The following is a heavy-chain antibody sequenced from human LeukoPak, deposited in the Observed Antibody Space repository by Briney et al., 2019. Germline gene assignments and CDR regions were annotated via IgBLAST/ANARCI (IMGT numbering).Heavy chain of an antibody. D-gene: IGHD2-2*01. CDR3: ARAFRGLPTNFDL. V-gene: IGHV4-39*07. CDR1: GGSISSNRYY. CDR2: IYYTGSS. Sequence: RPSETLSLTCTVSGGSISSNRYYWGWIRQPPGKGLEWIGSIYYTGSSYTNPSLKSRVTISVDTSKNQFSLNLTSVTAADTAVYYCARAFRGLPTNFDLWGRGTLVTVSS. J-gene: IGHJ2*01.